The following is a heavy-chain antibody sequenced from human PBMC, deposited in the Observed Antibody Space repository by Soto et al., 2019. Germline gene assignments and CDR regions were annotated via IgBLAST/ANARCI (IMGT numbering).Heavy chain of an antibody. CDR2: IIPIFGKA. CDR3: ARGRYYEFWSGRGHFDY. CDR1: GGTFSSYA. D-gene: IGHD3-3*01. J-gene: IGHJ4*02. Sequence: QVQLVQSGAEVKKPGSSVKVSCKASGGTFSSYAISWVRQAPGQGLEWMGGIIPIFGKANYAQKFQGRVTITADKSTSTAYMDLASLRSEDTAVYYCARGRYYEFWSGRGHFDYWGPGTLVTFSS. V-gene: IGHV1-69*06.